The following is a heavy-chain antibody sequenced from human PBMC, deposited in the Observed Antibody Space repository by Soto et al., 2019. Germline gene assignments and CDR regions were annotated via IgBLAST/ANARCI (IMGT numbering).Heavy chain of an antibody. V-gene: IGHV3-23*01. D-gene: IGHD3-10*01. J-gene: IGHJ4*02. CDR3: AKGADRPWFGEAYFPDN. CDR2: ISGSEDVT. CDR1: KFMFSAYA. Sequence: EVHLLQSGGGLVQPGGSLRLSCVASKFMFSAYAMGWVRQSPGKGLEWVSSISGSEDVTYYAESVKGRFSISRDNSKNTLYLQMNSLRVEDTAIYFCAKGADRPWFGEAYFPDNWGQGTHVVVS.